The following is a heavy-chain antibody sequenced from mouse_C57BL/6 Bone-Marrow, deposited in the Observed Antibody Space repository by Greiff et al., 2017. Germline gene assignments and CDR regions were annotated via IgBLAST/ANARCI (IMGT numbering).Heavy chain of an antibody. V-gene: IGHV1-55*01. D-gene: IGHD2-4*01. CDR2: IYPGSGST. Sequence: QVQLQQPGAELVKPGASVKMSCKASGYTFTSYWITWVKQRPGQGLEWIGDIYPGSGSTNYNEKFKSKATLTVDNSSSTAYMQRSSLTSEDSAVYYCARGRHIYYDYRFAYWGQGTLVTVSA. CDR1: GYTFTSYW. J-gene: IGHJ3*01. CDR3: ARGRHIYYDYRFAY.